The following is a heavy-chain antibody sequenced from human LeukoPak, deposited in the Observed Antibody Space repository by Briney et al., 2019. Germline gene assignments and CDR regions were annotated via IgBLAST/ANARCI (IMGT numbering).Heavy chain of an antibody. V-gene: IGHV3-7*01. Sequence: GGSLRLSCAVSGSTSSRNFMSWVRQTLEKGLEWVANINQDGSEKNYVDSVKGQFTISRDNAKNSLFLQMNSLRAEDTAIYYCASGAGWESGYWGQGTLVTVSS. CDR1: GSTSSRNF. J-gene: IGHJ4*02. D-gene: IGHD1-26*01. CDR2: INQDGSEK. CDR3: ASGAGWESGY.